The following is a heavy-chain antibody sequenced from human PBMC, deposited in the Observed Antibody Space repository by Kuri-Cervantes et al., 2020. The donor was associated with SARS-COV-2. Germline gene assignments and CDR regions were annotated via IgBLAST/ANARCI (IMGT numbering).Heavy chain of an antibody. CDR1: GFTFSSYE. J-gene: IGHJ4*02. D-gene: IGHD3-22*01. Sequence: GGSLRLSCAASGFTFSSYEMNWVRQAPGKGLEWVSYISSSGSTIYYADSVKGRFTISRDNAKNSLYLQMNSLRAEDTAVYYCAIPPYEGSGYWGQGTLVTVSS. CDR3: AIPPYEGSGY. CDR2: ISSSGSTI. V-gene: IGHV3-48*03.